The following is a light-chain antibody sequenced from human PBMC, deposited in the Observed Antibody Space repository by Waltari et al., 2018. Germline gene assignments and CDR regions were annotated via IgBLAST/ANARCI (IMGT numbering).Light chain of an antibody. J-gene: IGKJ1*01. Sequence: DIVMTQSPDSLAVSLGERATINCKSSQSVLYSSNNKDYLAWYQQEPGQPPKLLIYWASTRESGVPDRFSGSGSGTDFTLTISSLQAEDVAVYYCQQYHSTPWAFGQGTKVEIK. V-gene: IGKV4-1*01. CDR2: WAS. CDR1: QSVLYSSNNKDY. CDR3: QQYHSTPWA.